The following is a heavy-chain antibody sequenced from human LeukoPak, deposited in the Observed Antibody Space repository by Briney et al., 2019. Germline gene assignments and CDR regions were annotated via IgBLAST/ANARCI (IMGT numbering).Heavy chain of an antibody. V-gene: IGHV3-15*01. J-gene: IGHJ4*02. CDR2: IKSKTDGGTT. CDR1: GFTFSNAW. CDR3: TTGPYDYGSGTYYH. Sequence: GGSLRLSCAASGFTFSNAWMSWVRQAPGKGLEWVSRIKSKTDGGTTDYAAPVKGRFTISREDSKNTLYVQMNSLKTEDTAVYYCTTGPYDYGSGTYYHWGQGTLVTVSS. D-gene: IGHD3-10*01.